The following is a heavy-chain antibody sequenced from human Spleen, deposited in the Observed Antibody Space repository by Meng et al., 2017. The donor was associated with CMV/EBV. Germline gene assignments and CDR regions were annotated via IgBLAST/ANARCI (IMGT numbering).Heavy chain of an antibody. CDR1: GYTFTGYY. CDR2: INPNSGGT. D-gene: IGHD1-26*01. V-gene: IGHV1-2*02. J-gene: IGHJ4*02. Sequence: ASEKVSCKASGYTFTGYYMHWVRQAPGQGLEWMGWINPNSGGTNYAQKFQGRVTMTRDTSISTAYMELSRLRSDDTAVYYCARGLYSGSSTVDYWGQGTLVTVSS. CDR3: ARGLYSGSSTVDY.